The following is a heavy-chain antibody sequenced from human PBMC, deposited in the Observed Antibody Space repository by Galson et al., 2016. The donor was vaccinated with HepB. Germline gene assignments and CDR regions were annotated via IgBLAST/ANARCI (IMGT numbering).Heavy chain of an antibody. D-gene: IGHD2-8*01. J-gene: IGHJ3*02. V-gene: IGHV1-46*01. CDR2: INPRDCGT. Sequence: SVKVSCKASGYTFITYYMHWVRQAPGQGLEWMAIINPRDCGTMYAQKFQGRVTMTRDTSTSTVYLELSSLKSEDTAMYYCARGEYDANDPTAFAIWGQGTLVTVSS. CDR3: ARGEYDANDPTAFAI. CDR1: GYTFITYY.